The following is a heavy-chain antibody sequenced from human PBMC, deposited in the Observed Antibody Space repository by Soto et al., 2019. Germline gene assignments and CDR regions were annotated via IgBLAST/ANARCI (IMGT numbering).Heavy chain of an antibody. CDR2: ISAYNGDT. D-gene: IGHD6-19*01. V-gene: IGHV1-18*04. Sequence: ASVKVSCKASGYTFTSYGIGWVRQAPGQGLEWMGWISAYNGDTNYAQKLQGRVTMTTDTSTSTAYMELRSLRSDDTAVYYCARAVAGTNWFDPWGQGTLVTVSS. J-gene: IGHJ5*02. CDR1: GYTFTSYG. CDR3: ARAVAGTNWFDP.